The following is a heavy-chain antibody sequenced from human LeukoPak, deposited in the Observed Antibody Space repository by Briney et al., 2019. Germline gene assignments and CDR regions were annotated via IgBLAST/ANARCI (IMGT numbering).Heavy chain of an antibody. CDR3: TTIARRALYFQH. CDR1: GFSFSNAW. J-gene: IGHJ1*01. D-gene: IGHD1-14*01. Sequence: GGSLRLSCAASGFSFSNAWMSWVRQAPGKGLEWVGRIKSKTDGGTTDYAAPVKGRFTISRDDSKNTLYLQMNSLKTEDTAVYYCTTIARRALYFQHWGQGTLVTVSS. CDR2: IKSKTDGGTT. V-gene: IGHV3-15*01.